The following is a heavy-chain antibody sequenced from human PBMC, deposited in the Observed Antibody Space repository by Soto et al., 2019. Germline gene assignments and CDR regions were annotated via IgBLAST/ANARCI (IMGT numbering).Heavy chain of an antibody. CDR2: IIPIFGTA. CDR1: GGTFSSYA. Sequence: QVQLVQSGAEVKKPGSSVKFSCKASGGTFSSYAISWVRQAPGQGLEWMGGIIPIFGTANYAQRFQGSVTIPADDSKSTGYMELSRLRSEDTAVYYCARSIVVVVAATPGHFDYWGQGTLVTVSS. V-gene: IGHV1-69*01. CDR3: ARSIVVVVAATPGHFDY. D-gene: IGHD2-15*01. J-gene: IGHJ4*02.